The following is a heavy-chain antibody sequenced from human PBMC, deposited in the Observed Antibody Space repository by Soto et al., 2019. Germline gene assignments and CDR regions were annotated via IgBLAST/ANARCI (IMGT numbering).Heavy chain of an antibody. CDR2: ISYSGTT. Sequence: SETLSLTCTVSGDSISSINNYWSWIRQPPGEGLEWIGFISYSGTTSYSPSLKSRVAISLDTSKNQFSLSLNFVTSADTAVYYCARGRGYSYGLDPWGQGSLVT. D-gene: IGHD5-18*01. V-gene: IGHV4-30-4*01. CDR3: ARGRGYSYGLDP. J-gene: IGHJ5*02. CDR1: GDSISSINNY.